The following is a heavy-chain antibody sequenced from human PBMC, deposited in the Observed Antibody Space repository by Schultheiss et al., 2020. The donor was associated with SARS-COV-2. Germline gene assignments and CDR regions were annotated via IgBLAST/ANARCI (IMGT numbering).Heavy chain of an antibody. CDR1: GFTFSNYA. D-gene: IGHD3-22*01. V-gene: IGHV3-23*01. CDR3: TNSHYDSNGYYYY. Sequence: PGGSLRLSCAASGFTFSNYAMSWVRQAPGKGLEWVSGISGSGGSTDYADSVKGRFTISRDNAKNTLYLQMNSLRAEDTAVYYCTNSHYDSNGYYYYWGQGTLVTVSS. CDR2: ISGSGGST. J-gene: IGHJ4*02.